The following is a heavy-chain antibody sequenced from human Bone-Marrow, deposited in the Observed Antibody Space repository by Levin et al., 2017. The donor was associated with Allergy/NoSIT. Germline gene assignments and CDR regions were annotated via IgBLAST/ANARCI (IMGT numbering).Heavy chain of an antibody. J-gene: IGHJ5*02. Sequence: ASVKVSCKTSGFTFTSYGITWVRQAPGQGLEWMGYINTYNGRANYAQRFQGRVTMTTDTPTTTAYMQLRRLTSDDTATYFCARAGSSSWSTLFDPWGQGTLVIVS. D-gene: IGHD6-13*01. CDR3: ARAGSSSWSTLFDP. V-gene: IGHV1-18*01. CDR1: GFTFTSYG. CDR2: INTYNGRA.